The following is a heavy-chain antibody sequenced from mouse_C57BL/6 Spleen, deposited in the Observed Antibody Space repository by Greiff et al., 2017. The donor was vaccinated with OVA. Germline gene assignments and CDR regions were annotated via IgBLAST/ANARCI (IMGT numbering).Heavy chain of an antibody. CDR1: GYTFTSYW. J-gene: IGHJ3*01. V-gene: IGHV1-53*01. D-gene: IGHD2-2*01. Sequence: QVQLQQPGTELVKPGASVKLSCKASGYTFTSYWMHWVKQRPGQGLEWIGNINPSNGGTNSNEKFKSKATLTVDKSSSTAYMQLCSLTSEDSAVYYCARFRYYRNDVAYWGQGTLVTVSA. CDR3: ARFRYYRNDVAY. CDR2: INPSNGGT.